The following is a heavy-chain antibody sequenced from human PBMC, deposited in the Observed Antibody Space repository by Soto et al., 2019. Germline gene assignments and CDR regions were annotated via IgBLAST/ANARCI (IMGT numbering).Heavy chain of an antibody. CDR3: ATTAGARHYYYYYGMEV. CDR2: IAGGGGST. D-gene: IGHD2-8*02. V-gene: IGHV3-23*01. J-gene: IGHJ6*02. Sequence: EVQLLESGGGLVQPGGSLRLSCAASGFTFSVYAMSWVRQAPGKGLEWVSSIAGGGGSTYYADSVKGRFTISRDKAKNTLHLQINSVRAEDTAVYYCATTAGARHYYYYYGMEVWGRGTPVTVSS. CDR1: GFTFSVYA.